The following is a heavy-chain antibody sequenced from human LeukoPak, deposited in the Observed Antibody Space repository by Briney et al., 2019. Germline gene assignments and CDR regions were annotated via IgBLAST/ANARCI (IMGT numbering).Heavy chain of an antibody. D-gene: IGHD5-12*01. CDR2: IIPIFGIA. CDR3: ATTGVVMSGFAEGSFDY. V-gene: IGHV1-69*04. CDR1: GGTFSSYA. J-gene: IGHJ4*02. Sequence: GASVKVSCKASGGTFSSYAISWVRQAPGQGLEWMGRIIPIFGIANYAQKFQGRVTITADKSTSTAYMELSSLRSEDTAVYYCATTGVVMSGFAEGSFDYWGQGTLVTVSS.